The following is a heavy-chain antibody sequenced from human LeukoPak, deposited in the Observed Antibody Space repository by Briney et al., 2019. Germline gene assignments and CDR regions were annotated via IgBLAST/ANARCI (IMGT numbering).Heavy chain of an antibody. Sequence: SETLSLTSSVSGGSISGYYWTWVRQPPGKGLEWIGQIHYSGRADYNPSLKSRITMSVDTSRNQISLKLSSVTAADTAIYYCVRFGVNYDMDVWGQGTTVTVFS. CDR2: IHYSGRA. D-gene: IGHD3-16*01. J-gene: IGHJ6*02. CDR3: VRFGVNYDMDV. V-gene: IGHV4-59*01. CDR1: GGSISGYY.